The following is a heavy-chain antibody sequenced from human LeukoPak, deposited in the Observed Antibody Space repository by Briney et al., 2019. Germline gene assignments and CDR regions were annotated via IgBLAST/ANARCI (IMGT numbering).Heavy chain of an antibody. CDR2: MNPNSGNT. CDR3: ARRSTVTYFYYYYGMDV. D-gene: IGHD4-17*01. Sequence: ASVTVSCKASGYTFTSYDINWVRQATGQGLEWMGWMNPNSGNTGYAQKFQGRVTMTRNTSISTAYMELSSLRSEDTAVYYCARRSTVTYFYYYYGMDVWGQGTTVTVSS. J-gene: IGHJ6*02. V-gene: IGHV1-8*01. CDR1: GYTFTSYD.